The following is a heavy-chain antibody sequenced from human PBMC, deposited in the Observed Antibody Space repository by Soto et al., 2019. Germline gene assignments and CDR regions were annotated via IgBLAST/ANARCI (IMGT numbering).Heavy chain of an antibody. CDR3: ARWWNDEEWVETMDV. CDR1: GFTFSNYA. D-gene: IGHD1-1*01. J-gene: IGHJ6*01. CDR2: IGGNGGTT. V-gene: IGHV3-23*01. Sequence: EVQLLESGGGLVQPGGSLTLSCVASGFTFSNYAMSWVRQAPGKGLEWVSLIGGNGGTTNYADSVKGRFTISRDNSKNMLYLEMNSLRAEDTAIYYCARWWNDEEWVETMDVWGQGTTVTVSS.